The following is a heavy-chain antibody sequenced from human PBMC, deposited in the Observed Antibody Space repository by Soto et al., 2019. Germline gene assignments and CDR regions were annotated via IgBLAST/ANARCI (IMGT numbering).Heavy chain of an antibody. V-gene: IGHV3-9*01. CDR2: ISWNSGSI. Sequence: DVQLVESGGGLVQPGRSLRLSCAASGFNVDDYAMHWVRQAPGKGLEWVSGISWNSGSIGYADSVKGRFTISRDNAKNSLYLQMNSLRAEDTALYYWAKDTYYARDLDYCGQGTLVTVAS. CDR1: GFNVDDYA. CDR3: AKDTYYARDLDY. J-gene: IGHJ4*02. D-gene: IGHD3-22*01.